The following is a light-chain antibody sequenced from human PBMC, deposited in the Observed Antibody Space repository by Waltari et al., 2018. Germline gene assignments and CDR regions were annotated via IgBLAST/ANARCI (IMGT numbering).Light chain of an antibody. V-gene: IGLV2-23*02. CDR1: NSDVGRTHY. Sequence: QSVLTQPASVSGSPGQSITISCSGSNSDVGRTHYASWYQQHPGEVPKVLIYEVTKRPSGIPNRFSGSKSGNTASLTISGLQPDDEADYFCSSYAGSDTFVIFGGGTRLTVL. CDR2: EVT. CDR3: SSYAGSDTFVI. J-gene: IGLJ2*01.